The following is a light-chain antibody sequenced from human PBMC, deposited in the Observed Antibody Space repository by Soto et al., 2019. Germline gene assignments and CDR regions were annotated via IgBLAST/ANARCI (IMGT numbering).Light chain of an antibody. CDR3: AAWDDSLPGVV. CDR1: TSNIGSNY. CDR2: RNN. Sequence: QLVLTQPPSASGTPGQSITISCSGSTSNIGSNYAYWYQQRPGTAPKLLMYRNNQRPSGVPDRFSGSKSGTSASLAISGLRSEDEADYYCAAWDDSLPGVVFGGGTKLTVL. J-gene: IGLJ2*01. V-gene: IGLV1-47*01.